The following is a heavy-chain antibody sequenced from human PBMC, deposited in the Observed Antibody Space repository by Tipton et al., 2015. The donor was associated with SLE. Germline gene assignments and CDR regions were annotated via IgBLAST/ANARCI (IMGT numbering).Heavy chain of an antibody. Sequence: SLRLSCAASGFTFSNAWMSWVRQAPGKGPEWVGRIKSKTDGGTTDYAAPVKGRFTISRDDSKNTLYLQMNSLKTEDTAVYYCAKGGSPIFDTGGPDYWGQGTLVTVSS. J-gene: IGHJ4*02. CDR2: IKSKTDGGTT. CDR3: AKGGSPIFDTGGPDY. D-gene: IGHD3-16*01. CDR1: GFTFSNAW. V-gene: IGHV3-15*01.